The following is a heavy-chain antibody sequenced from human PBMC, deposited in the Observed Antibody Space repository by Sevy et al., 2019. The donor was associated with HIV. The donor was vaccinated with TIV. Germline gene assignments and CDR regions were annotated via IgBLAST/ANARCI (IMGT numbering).Heavy chain of an antibody. CDR2: IGSSNSYK. J-gene: IGHJ3*02. CDR3: ARDYEAFDI. V-gene: IGHV3-21*04. D-gene: IGHD3-3*01. CDR1: GFNFRSYS. Sequence: GGSLRLSCAASGFNFRSYSINWVRQAPGKGLEWVSSIGSSNSYKYYADSVKGRFTISRDNAKKSLYLQMNSLRAEDTAIYYSARDYEAFDIWGQGTMVTVSS.